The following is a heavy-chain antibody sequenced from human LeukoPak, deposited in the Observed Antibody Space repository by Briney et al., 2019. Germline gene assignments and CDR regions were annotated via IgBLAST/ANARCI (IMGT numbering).Heavy chain of an antibody. CDR3: ASIAAAGTGYYFDY. Sequence: ASVKVSCKASSYTFTRYGISWVRQAPGQGLEWMGWINPNSGGTNYAQKFQGRVTMTRDTSISTAYMELSRLRSDDTAVYYCASIAAAGTGYYFDYWGQGTLVTVSS. V-gene: IGHV1-2*02. CDR1: SYTFTRYG. CDR2: INPNSGGT. J-gene: IGHJ4*02. D-gene: IGHD6-13*01.